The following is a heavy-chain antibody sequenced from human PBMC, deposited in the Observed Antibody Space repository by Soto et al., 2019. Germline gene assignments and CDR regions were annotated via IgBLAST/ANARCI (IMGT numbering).Heavy chain of an antibody. CDR1: GFTFSSYG. CDR2: IWYDGSNK. D-gene: IGHD6-19*01. J-gene: IGHJ4*02. V-gene: IGHV3-33*01. Sequence: PGGSLRLSCAASGFTFSSYGMHWVRQAPGKGLEWVAVIWYDGSNKYYADSVKGRFTISRDNSKNTLYLQMNSLRAEDTAVYYCARDDSSGCPFDYWGQGTLVTVSS. CDR3: ARDDSSGCPFDY.